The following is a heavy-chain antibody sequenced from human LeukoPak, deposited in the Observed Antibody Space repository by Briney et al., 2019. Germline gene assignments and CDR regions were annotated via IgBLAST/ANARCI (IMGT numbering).Heavy chain of an antibody. Sequence: PGGSLRLSCAASGFTFSSYEMNWVRQAPGKGLEWVSYISSSGSTIYYADSVKGRFTISRDNAKNSLYLQMNSLRAEDTAVYYCAREVHGLWFGELKGGSPSLGMDVWGKGTTVTVSS. J-gene: IGHJ6*04. D-gene: IGHD3-10*01. CDR2: ISSSGSTI. CDR1: GFTFSSYE. CDR3: AREVHGLWFGELKGGSPSLGMDV. V-gene: IGHV3-48*03.